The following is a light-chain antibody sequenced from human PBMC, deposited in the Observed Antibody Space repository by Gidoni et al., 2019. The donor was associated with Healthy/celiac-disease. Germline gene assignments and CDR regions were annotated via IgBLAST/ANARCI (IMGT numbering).Light chain of an antibody. Sequence: IVRTQSPDFESVTPTEKVTIHCRASQSIGSSLHWYQQTPDQSPQLLIKYASQSISGVPSRFSGSGSGTDFTLTINSLEAEDVATYYCHQSSNFPCTFGGGTKVEIK. V-gene: IGKV6-21*02. CDR1: QSIGSS. CDR2: YAS. J-gene: IGKJ4*01. CDR3: HQSSNFPCT.